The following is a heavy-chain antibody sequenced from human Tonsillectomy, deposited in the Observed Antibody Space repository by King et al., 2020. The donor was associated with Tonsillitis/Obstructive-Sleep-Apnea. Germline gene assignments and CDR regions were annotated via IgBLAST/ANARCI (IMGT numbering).Heavy chain of an antibody. V-gene: IGHV5-51*01. CDR2: IYPGDSDT. D-gene: IGHD2-2*02. CDR3: ARRSCSSTSCYTGHWFDP. Sequence: QLVQSGAEVKKPGESLKISCKGSGYSFTSYWIGWVRQMPGKGLEWMGIIYPGDSDTRYSPSFQGQVTISADKSISTAYLQWGSLKASDTAMYYCARRSCSSTSCYTGHWFDPWGQGTLVTVSS. J-gene: IGHJ5*02. CDR1: GYSFTSYW.